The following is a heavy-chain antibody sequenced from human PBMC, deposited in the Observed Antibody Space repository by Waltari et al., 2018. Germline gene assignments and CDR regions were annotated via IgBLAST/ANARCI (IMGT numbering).Heavy chain of an antibody. V-gene: IGHV4-38-2*02. CDR3: AREVMITFGGVIVRRAFDI. CDR1: GYSISSGYY. D-gene: IGHD3-16*02. CDR2: IYHSGST. Sequence: QVQLQESGPGLVKPSETLSLTCTVSGYSISSGYYWGWIRQPPGKGLEWIGSIYHSGSTYYNPSRKSRVTRAVDTSKNQFSLKLSSVTAADTAVYYCAREVMITFGGVIVRRAFDIWGQGTMVTVSS. J-gene: IGHJ3*02.